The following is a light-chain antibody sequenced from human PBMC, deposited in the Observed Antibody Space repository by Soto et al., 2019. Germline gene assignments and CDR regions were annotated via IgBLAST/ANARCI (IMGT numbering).Light chain of an antibody. J-gene: IGKJ5*01. Sequence: DVVMTQTPLSLSVAPGQQSCISCKYIQSLLHITGETFLFWYLQKPGQSQQLLIYEVSTRVSGVPDRFSGSGSGTDFTLEISRVETDEVGIYYCMQSTQLPPTFGQGRRLDIK. CDR2: EVS. CDR1: QSLLHITGETF. CDR3: MQSTQLPPT. V-gene: IGKV2D-29*02.